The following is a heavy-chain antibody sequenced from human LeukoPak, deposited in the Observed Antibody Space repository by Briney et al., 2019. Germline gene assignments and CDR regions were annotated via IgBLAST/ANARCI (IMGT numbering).Heavy chain of an antibody. CDR1: GFTFGNYA. CDR3: AKGRAATSYSAIDY. D-gene: IGHD6-25*01. Sequence: PGGSLRLSCAASGFTFGNYAMTWARQAPGKGLEWVSATGSGGASTYYADSVKGRFTISRDNSKNTLYLQVNSLRAEDTALYYCAKGRAATSYSAIDYWGQGALVTVSS. J-gene: IGHJ4*02. CDR2: TGSGGAST. V-gene: IGHV3-23*01.